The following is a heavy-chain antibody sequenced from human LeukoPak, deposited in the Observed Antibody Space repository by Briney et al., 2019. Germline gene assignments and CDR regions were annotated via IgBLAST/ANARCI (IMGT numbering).Heavy chain of an antibody. V-gene: IGHV1-46*01. CDR2: INPSGGST. J-gene: IGHJ4*02. CDR3: ARVRSMLGGSYRPPQYYFDY. CDR1: GYTFTSYY. D-gene: IGHD3-16*02. Sequence: ASVKVSCKASGYTFTSYYMHWVRQAPGQGLEWMGIINPSGGSTSYAQKFQGRVTMTRDTSTSTVYMELSSLRSEDTAVYYCARVRSMLGGSYRPPQYYFDYWGQGTLVTVSS.